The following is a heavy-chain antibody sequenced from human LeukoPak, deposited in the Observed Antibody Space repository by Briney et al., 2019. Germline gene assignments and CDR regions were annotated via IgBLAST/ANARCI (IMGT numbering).Heavy chain of an antibody. Sequence: GGSLRLCCAASGFTFSSYGMHWVRQAPGKGLEWVAVIWYDGSNKYYADSVKGRFTISRDNSKNTLYLQMNSLRAEDTAVYYCAKDLLSGELGNWGQGTMVTVSS. CDR2: IWYDGSNK. V-gene: IGHV3-33*06. J-gene: IGHJ3*01. CDR1: GFTFSSYG. D-gene: IGHD7-27*01. CDR3: AKDLLSGELGN.